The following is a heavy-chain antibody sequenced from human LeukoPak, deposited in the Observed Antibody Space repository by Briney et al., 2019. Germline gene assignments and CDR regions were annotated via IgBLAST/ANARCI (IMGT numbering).Heavy chain of an antibody. CDR3: AKEVGTFTLDY. V-gene: IGHV3-30*18. Sequence: PGGSLRLSCAASGFSFSTYGMHWVSQAPGKGLEWVTVISYDGSDKYYADSVKGRFTISRDNSRNTLYLQMNSLRVEDTAVYYCAKEVGTFTLDYWGQGTLVTVSS. CDR2: ISYDGSDK. J-gene: IGHJ4*02. CDR1: GFSFSTYG. D-gene: IGHD1-26*01.